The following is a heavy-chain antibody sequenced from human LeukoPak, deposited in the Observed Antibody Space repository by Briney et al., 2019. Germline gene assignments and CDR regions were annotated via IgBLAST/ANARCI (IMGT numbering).Heavy chain of an antibody. V-gene: IGHV4-34*01. Sequence: SETLSLTCAVYGGSFSGYYWSWIRQPPGKGLEWIGEINHSGSTNYNPSLKSRVTISVDTSKNQFSLKLSSVTAADTDVYYCARVGCSGGSCYRSRGAFDIWGQGTMVTVSS. CDR1: GGSFSGYY. CDR3: ARVGCSGGSCYRSRGAFDI. D-gene: IGHD2-15*01. J-gene: IGHJ3*02. CDR2: INHSGST.